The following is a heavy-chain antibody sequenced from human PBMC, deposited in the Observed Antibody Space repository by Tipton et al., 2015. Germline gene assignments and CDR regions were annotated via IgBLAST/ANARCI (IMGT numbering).Heavy chain of an antibody. V-gene: IGHV4-39*01. CDR2: IYYTGNT. Sequence: TLSLTCTVSGGSISGSSYYWAWIRQPPGKGLEWIGHIYYTGNTYYTSSLKSRVTISVDTSKNQFFLNLGSVTAADTAVYYCARLSPVVGYLLNAFDIWGQGTMVTVSS. CDR1: GGSISGSSYY. J-gene: IGHJ3*02. D-gene: IGHD3-22*01. CDR3: ARLSPVVGYLLNAFDI.